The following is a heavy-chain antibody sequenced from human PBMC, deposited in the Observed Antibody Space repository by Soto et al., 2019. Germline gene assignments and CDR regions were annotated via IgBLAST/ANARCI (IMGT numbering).Heavy chain of an antibody. CDR3: ARHMTTFGGVIAHFDY. CDR2: IIPIFGTA. J-gene: IGHJ4*02. CDR1: GGTFSSYA. V-gene: IGHV1-69*13. Sequence: SVKVSCKASGGTFSSYAISWVRQAPGQGLEWMGGIIPIFGTANYAQKFQGRVTITADESTSTAYMELSSLRSEDTAVYYCARHMTTFGGVIAHFDYWGQGTLVTVSS. D-gene: IGHD3-16*02.